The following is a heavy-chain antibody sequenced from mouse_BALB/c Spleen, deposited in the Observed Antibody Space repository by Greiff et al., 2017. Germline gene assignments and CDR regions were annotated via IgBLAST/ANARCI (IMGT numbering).Heavy chain of an antibody. V-gene: IGHV7-3*02. J-gene: IGHJ4*01. CDR1: GFTFTDYY. CDR2: IRNKANGYTT. Sequence: EVKLMESGGGLVQPGGSLRLSCATSGFTFTDYYMSWVRQPPGKALEWLGFIRNKANGYTTEYSASVKGRFTISRDNSQSILYLQMNTLRAEDSATYYCARDRTTVDAMDYWGQGTSVTVSS. CDR3: ARDRTTVDAMDY. D-gene: IGHD1-1*01.